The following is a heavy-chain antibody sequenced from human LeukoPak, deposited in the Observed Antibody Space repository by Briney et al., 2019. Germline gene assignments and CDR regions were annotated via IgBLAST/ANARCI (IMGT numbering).Heavy chain of an antibody. CDR1: GFTVSSNY. CDR3: ARVSQRDPWCGEYFDY. J-gene: IGHJ4*02. D-gene: IGHD3-10*01. Sequence: GGSLRLSCAASGFTVSSNYMSWVRQAPGKGLEWVSVIYSGGSTYYADSVKGRFTISRDNSKNTLYLQMNSLRAEDTAVYYCARVSQRDPWCGEYFDYWGQGTLVTVSS. V-gene: IGHV3-66*01. CDR2: IYSGGST.